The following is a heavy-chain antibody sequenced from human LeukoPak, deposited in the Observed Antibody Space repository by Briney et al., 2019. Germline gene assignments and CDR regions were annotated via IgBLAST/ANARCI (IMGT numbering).Heavy chain of an antibody. D-gene: IGHD1-26*01. CDR3: ARDDPSGSYHN. CDR2: IYYSGST. J-gene: IGHJ4*02. Sequence: TSETLSLTGTVSGGSISSYYWSWIRQPPGKGLEWIGYIYYSGSTNYNPSLKSRVTISVDTSKNQFSLKLSSVTAADTAVYYCARDDPSGSYHNWGQGTLVTVSS. V-gene: IGHV4-59*01. CDR1: GGSISSYY.